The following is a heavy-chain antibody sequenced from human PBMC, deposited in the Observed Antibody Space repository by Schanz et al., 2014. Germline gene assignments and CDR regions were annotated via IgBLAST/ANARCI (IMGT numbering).Heavy chain of an antibody. D-gene: IGHD1-26*01. V-gene: IGHV3-48*01. CDR3: ARGGSGSHYRRDY. CDR2: ISGSSRTI. J-gene: IGHJ4*02. CDR1: GFNFSSYS. Sequence: EVKMVESGGGLVKPGGSLRLSCAASGFNFSSYSMNWVRQAPGKGLEWVSYISGSSRTIYYADSMKGRFTVSRDNAENALYRQMNSLRAEDTGRKICARGGSGSHYRRDYWGQGTLVTVSS.